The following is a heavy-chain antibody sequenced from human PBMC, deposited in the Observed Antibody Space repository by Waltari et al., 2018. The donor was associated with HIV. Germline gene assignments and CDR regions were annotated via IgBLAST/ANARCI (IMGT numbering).Heavy chain of an antibody. Sequence: EVQLVESGGGWVQPGRSLRLTWAAAGLTFDDYALHWLRQVPGKGLECVSGISLNGGGIGYEDSVKGRFTISRDNAKNSLYLQMNSLRAEDTAMYYCAKDRSGNYYTPWFDPWGQGTLVTVSS. V-gene: IGHV3-9*01. D-gene: IGHD3-10*01. CDR3: AKDRSGNYYTPWFDP. CDR1: GLTFDDYA. CDR2: ISLNGGGI. J-gene: IGHJ5*02.